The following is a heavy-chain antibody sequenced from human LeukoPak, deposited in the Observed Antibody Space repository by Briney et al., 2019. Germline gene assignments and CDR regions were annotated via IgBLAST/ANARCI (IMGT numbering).Heavy chain of an antibody. V-gene: IGHV4-59*01. D-gene: IGHD6-13*01. CDR3: ARVSAAAVEP. CDR1: GGSITSYY. CDR2: ISYSGST. Sequence: SETLSLTCTVSGGSITSYYWSWIRQPPGKGLECIGYISYSGSTNYNPSLKSRVTISADTSKNQFSLKSRSVTAADTAVYYCARVSAAAVEPWGKGTTVTISS. J-gene: IGHJ6*04.